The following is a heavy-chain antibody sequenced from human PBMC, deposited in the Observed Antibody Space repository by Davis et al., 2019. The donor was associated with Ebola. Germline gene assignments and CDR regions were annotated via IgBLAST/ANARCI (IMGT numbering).Heavy chain of an antibody. CDR3: ARREITFGGVEMFDY. D-gene: IGHD3-16*01. V-gene: IGHV5-10-1*01. Sequence: SCQGSGYSFTSYWISWLRQMPGKGLEWMGRIDPSDSYTNYSPSFQGHVTISADKSISTAYLQWSSLKASDTAMYYCARREITFGGVEMFDYWGQGTLVTVSS. CDR1: GYSFTSYW. J-gene: IGHJ4*02. CDR2: IDPSDSYT.